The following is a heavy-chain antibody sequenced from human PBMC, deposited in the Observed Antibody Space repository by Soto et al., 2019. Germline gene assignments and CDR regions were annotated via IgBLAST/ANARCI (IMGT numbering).Heavy chain of an antibody. J-gene: IGHJ3*02. CDR2: INPATGAA. D-gene: IGHD3-3*01. CDR3: AGGGGVGVAGSAAFDM. CDR1: GYPVTAYY. V-gene: IGHV1-2*02. Sequence: QLHLVQSGAVVKKPGASVTVSCSASGYPVTAYYMHWVRQAPGRGLEWMGGINPATGAAKYTQTFRGRVTVTRDTFTSTVFMELGGLTSADTAVFYWAGGGGVGVAGSAAFDMWGQGTLVTVSS.